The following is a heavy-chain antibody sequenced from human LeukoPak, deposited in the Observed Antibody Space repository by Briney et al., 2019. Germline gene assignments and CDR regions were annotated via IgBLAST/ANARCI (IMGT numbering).Heavy chain of an antibody. J-gene: IGHJ4*02. Sequence: PGRSLRLSCAASGFTFSSYAMHWVRQAPGQGLEWVAVISYDGSNKYYADSVKGRFTVSRDNSKNTLYLQINSLRAEDTAVYYCARVPRYYGSGSSTDYWGQGTLVTVSS. V-gene: IGHV3-30-3*01. CDR3: ARVPRYYGSGSSTDY. D-gene: IGHD3-10*01. CDR1: GFTFSSYA. CDR2: ISYDGSNK.